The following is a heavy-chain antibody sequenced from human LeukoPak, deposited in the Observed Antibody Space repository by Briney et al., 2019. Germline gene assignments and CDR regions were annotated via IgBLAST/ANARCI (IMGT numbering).Heavy chain of an antibody. CDR1: GFTFGAYF. CDR3: VKDLNGTWSFDY. V-gene: IGHV3-64D*06. CDR2: ISSNEYDT. D-gene: IGHD2-8*01. J-gene: IGHJ4*02. Sequence: GGSLRLSCSASGFTFGAYFMHWVRQVPGKGLQYVSSISSNEYDTYYADSVKGRFTISRDNSKNTLFLQMNNLRPEGTAVYYCVKDLNGTWSFDYWGQGTLVTVSS.